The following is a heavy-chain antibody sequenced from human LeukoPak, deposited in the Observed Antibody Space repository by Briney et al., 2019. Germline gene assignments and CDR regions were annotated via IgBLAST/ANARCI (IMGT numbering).Heavy chain of an antibody. V-gene: IGHV3-15*01. CDR3: TRDPENYFDY. D-gene: IGHD1-14*01. J-gene: IGHJ4*02. Sequence: GGSLRLSCAASGFTFSDHYMDWVRQAPGKGLEWVGRIKSKSDGGTSDYAAPVKGRFTISRDDSKNTLYLQVNSLKTEDTAVYYCTRDPENYFDYWGQGTLVTVSS. CDR1: GFTFSDHY. CDR2: IKSKSDGGTS.